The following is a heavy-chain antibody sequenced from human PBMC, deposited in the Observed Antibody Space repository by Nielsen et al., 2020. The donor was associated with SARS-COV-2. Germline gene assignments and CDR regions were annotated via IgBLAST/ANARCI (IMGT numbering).Heavy chain of an antibody. V-gene: IGHV3-15*01. CDR1: GFTFNNAW. CDR3: TTRSRLSLYYYYGMDV. J-gene: IGHJ6*02. CDR2: IKSKTDGGTT. Sequence: GESLKISCAASGFTFNNAWMSWVRQAPGKGLEWVGRIKSKTDGGTTDYAEPVKGRFTISRDDSKKTLSLQMNSLKTEDTAVYYCTTRSRLSLYYYYGMDVWGQGTTVTVSS. D-gene: IGHD3-16*02.